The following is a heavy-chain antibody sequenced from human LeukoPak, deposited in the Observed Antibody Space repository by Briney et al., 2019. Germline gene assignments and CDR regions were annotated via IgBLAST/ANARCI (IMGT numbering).Heavy chain of an antibody. J-gene: IGHJ4*02. Sequence: PSETLSLTCTVSGGSISSYYWSWIRQPPGKGLEWIGYIYYSGSTNYNPSLKSRVTISVDTSKNQSPLKLSSVTAADTAVYYCARVGLLDDILTGRFDYWGQGTLVTVSS. CDR1: GGSISSYY. V-gene: IGHV4-59*01. CDR3: ARVGLLDDILTGRFDY. D-gene: IGHD3-9*01. CDR2: IYYSGST.